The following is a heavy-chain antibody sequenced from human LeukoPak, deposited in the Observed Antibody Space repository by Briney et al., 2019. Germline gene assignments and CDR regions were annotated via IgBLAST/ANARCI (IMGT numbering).Heavy chain of an antibody. CDR1: GFTVSSNY. V-gene: IGHV3-66*01. J-gene: IGHJ1*01. Sequence: GGSLRLSCAASGFTVSSNYMSWVRQAPGKGLEWVSVIYSGGSTYYADSVKGRFTISRDNSKNTLYLQMNSLRAEDTAVYYCARDVSSSSGWYNYFQHWGQGTLVTVSS. CDR2: IYSGGST. D-gene: IGHD6-19*01. CDR3: ARDVSSSSGWYNYFQH.